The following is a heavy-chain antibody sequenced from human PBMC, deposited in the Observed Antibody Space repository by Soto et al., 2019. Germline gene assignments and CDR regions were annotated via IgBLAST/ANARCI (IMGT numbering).Heavy chain of an antibody. V-gene: IGHV3-23*01. J-gene: IGHJ4*02. CDR1: GFTFSSYA. Sequence: EVQLLESGGGLVQPGGSLRLSCAASGFTFSSYAMSWVRQAPGKGLEWVSAISGSGGSTYYADSVKGRFTISRDNSKNTLYRQMNSLRDEDTAVYYCAKDEQSLVRGVYYWGQGTLVTVSS. D-gene: IGHD6-19*01. CDR3: AKDEQSLVRGVYY. CDR2: ISGSGGST.